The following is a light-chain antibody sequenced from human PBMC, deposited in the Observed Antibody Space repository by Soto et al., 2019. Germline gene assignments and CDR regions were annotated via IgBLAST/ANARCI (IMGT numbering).Light chain of an antibody. Sequence: QSALTQPASVSGSPGQSITISCTGTSSDVGNYNLVSWYQNPPGKAPKLIIYEASNRPSGVSKRFSGSKSGNTASLTISGLQAEDEADYYCCSYGGSSAFVVFGGGTKLTVL. CDR3: CSYGGSSAFVV. CDR2: EAS. CDR1: SSDVGNYNL. J-gene: IGLJ2*01. V-gene: IGLV2-23*02.